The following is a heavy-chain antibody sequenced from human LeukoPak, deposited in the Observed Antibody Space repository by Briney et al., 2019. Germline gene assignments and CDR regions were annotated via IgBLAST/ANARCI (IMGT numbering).Heavy chain of an antibody. J-gene: IGHJ4*02. D-gene: IGHD7-27*01. Sequence: SETLSLTCAVYGGSFSGYYWSWIRQPPGKGLEWIGEINHSGSTNYNPSLKSRVTISVDTSKNQFSLKLSSVTAADTAVYYCARGPLTGDLFDYWGQGTLVTVSS. CDR1: GGSFSGYY. V-gene: IGHV4-34*01. CDR2: INHSGST. CDR3: ARGPLTGDLFDY.